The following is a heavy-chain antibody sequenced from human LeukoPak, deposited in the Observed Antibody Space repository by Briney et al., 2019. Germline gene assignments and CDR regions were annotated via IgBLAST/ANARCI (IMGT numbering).Heavy chain of an antibody. Sequence: PSETLSLTCIVSGXSVSSGSYYWSWIRQPPGKGLEWLGYMNYSGTTNYNPALKSRVTISVDTSKNQFSLKLSSVTAADTAVYYCAATDIAAAGTWLDPWGQGTPVTVSS. J-gene: IGHJ5*02. CDR3: AATDIAAAGTWLDP. CDR1: GXSVSSGSYY. V-gene: IGHV4-61*01. D-gene: IGHD6-13*01. CDR2: MNYSGTT.